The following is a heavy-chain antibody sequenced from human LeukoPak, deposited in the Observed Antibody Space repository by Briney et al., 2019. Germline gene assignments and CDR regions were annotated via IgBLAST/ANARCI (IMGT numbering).Heavy chain of an antibody. V-gene: IGHV4-34*01. CDR3: ARGTGYCSSTSCYLDY. CDR2: INHSGST. Sequence: SETLSLTCAVYGGSFSGYYWSWIRQSPGKGLEWIGEINHSGSTNYNPSLKSRVTISVDTSKNQFSLKLSSVTAADTAVYYCARGTGYCSSTSCYLDYWGQGTLVTVSS. CDR1: GGSFSGYY. J-gene: IGHJ4*02. D-gene: IGHD2-2*01.